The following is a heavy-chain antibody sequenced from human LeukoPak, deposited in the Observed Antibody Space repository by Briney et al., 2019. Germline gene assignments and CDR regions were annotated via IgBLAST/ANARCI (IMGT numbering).Heavy chain of an antibody. J-gene: IGHJ1*01. Sequence: PGGSLRLSCAASGFTFSSYAMHWVRQAPGKGLEWVAVISYDGSNKYYADSVKGRFTISRDNSRNTLYLQMNSLRAEDTAVYYCARGTPVVPAAGAEYFQHWGQGTLVSVSS. D-gene: IGHD2-2*01. CDR1: GFTFSSYA. CDR2: ISYDGSNK. V-gene: IGHV3-30-3*01. CDR3: ARGTPVVPAAGAEYFQH.